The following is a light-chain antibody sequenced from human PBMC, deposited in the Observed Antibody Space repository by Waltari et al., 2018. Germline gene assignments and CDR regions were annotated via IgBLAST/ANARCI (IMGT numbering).Light chain of an antibody. V-gene: IGKV3-20*01. CDR1: ESIGRAL. CDR2: GAS. CDR3: QHYVRLPVT. J-gene: IGKJ1*01. Sequence: EVVLTQSPGTLSLSPGGRATLSCRASESIGRALAWYQQKPGQAPRLLIYGASTRATGIPDRFSGSGSGTDFSLTISRLEPEDFEVYYCQHYVRLPVTFGQGTRVEI.